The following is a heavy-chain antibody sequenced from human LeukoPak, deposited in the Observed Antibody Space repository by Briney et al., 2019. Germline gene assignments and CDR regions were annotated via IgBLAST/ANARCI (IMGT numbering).Heavy chain of an antibody. CDR1: GYSFTSYW. D-gene: IGHD2-21*01. J-gene: IGHJ4*02. CDR3: ARSGGVIIDY. Sequence: GESLKISCKASGYSFTSYWIVWVRQMPGKGLELMGIIFPGDSDTRYSLPFQGQVTISADKSISTAYLQWNSLEASDTALYFCARSGGVIIDYWGQGTLVTVSS. V-gene: IGHV5-51*01. CDR2: IFPGDSDT.